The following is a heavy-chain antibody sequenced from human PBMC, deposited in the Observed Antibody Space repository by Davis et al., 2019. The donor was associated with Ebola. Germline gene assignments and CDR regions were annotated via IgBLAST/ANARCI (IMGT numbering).Heavy chain of an antibody. V-gene: IGHV1-18*01. CDR1: GYTFTSYA. CDR3: ARAQFPTTSDH. Sequence: AASVTVSCKASGYTFTSYAMNWVRQAPGQGLEWMGWINPHNGNTNYAQNVQGRVTMTTDTSTSTAYMEVGSLRSDDTAVYYCARAQFPTTSDHWGQGTLVTVSS. J-gene: IGHJ4*02. CDR2: INPHNGNT. D-gene: IGHD1-1*01.